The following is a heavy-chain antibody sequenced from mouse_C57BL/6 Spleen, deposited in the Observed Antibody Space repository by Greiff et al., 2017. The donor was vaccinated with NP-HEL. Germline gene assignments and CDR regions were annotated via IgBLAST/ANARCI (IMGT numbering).Heavy chain of an antibody. V-gene: IGHV1-5*01. Sequence: EVHLVESGTVLARPGASVKMSCKTSGYTFTSYWMHWVKQRPGQGLEWIGAIYPGNSDTSYNQKFKGKAKLTAVTSASTAYMELSSLTNEDSAVYYCTSLDGYSSWFAYWGQGTLVTVSA. D-gene: IGHD2-3*01. CDR1: GYTFTSYW. J-gene: IGHJ3*01. CDR2: IYPGNSDT. CDR3: TSLDGYSSWFAY.